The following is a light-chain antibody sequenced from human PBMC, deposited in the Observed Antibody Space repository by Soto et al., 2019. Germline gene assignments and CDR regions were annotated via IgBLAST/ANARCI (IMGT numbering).Light chain of an antibody. CDR1: QSIISNH. CDR3: QQHATSPPSWT. V-gene: IGKV3-20*01. CDR2: GAS. Sequence: ETVLTQSPGTLSLSPGERATLFCRASQSIISNHLAWYQQKPGQAPRLLIYGASNRATGIPDRFSGSGSATDFTLTISRLEPEDFAVYYCQQHATSPPSWTFGQGTKVEIK. J-gene: IGKJ1*01.